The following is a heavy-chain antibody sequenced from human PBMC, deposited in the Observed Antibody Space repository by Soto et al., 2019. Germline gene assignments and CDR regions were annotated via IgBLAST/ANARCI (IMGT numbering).Heavy chain of an antibody. CDR2: IYHSGST. V-gene: IGHV4-31*03. CDR3: ARGAPRYYFDY. Sequence: SETLSLTCTVSGGSISSSGYYWSWIRQHPGKGLEWIGYIYHSGSTYYNPSLKSRVTMSVDTSKNQFSLKLISVTAADTAVYYCARGAPRYYFDYWGHGTLVTVSS. CDR1: GGSISSSGYY. J-gene: IGHJ4*01.